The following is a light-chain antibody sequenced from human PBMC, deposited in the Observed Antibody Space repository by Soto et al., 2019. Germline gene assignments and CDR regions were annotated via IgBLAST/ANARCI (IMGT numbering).Light chain of an antibody. CDR3: QQYNNWPPYT. Sequence: EIVMTQSPATLSVSPGERATLSCRASQSVGSNVAWYQQKPGQAPRLLIYGASTRATGIPARFSGSGSGTEFTLTISSLQSEDFALYYCQQYNNWPPYTFGQGTKLEIK. CDR2: GAS. CDR1: QSVGSN. V-gene: IGKV3-15*01. J-gene: IGKJ2*01.